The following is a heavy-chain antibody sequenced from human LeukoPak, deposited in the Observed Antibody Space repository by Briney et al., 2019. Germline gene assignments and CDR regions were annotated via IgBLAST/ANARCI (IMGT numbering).Heavy chain of an antibody. CDR1: GFTLSHYA. V-gene: IGHV3-23*01. D-gene: IGHD1-26*01. CDR2: ISDSGGRT. J-gene: IGHJ4*02. CDR3: AKGRRAPLVGTTTKSWLDY. Sequence: GGSLRLSCTASGFTLSHYAMNWLRQARGKGLEWVSTISDSGGRTNYADSVKGRFTISRDSSKNTLYLQMNNLRAEDTAVYYCAKGRRAPLVGTTTKSWLDYWGQGTLVTVSS.